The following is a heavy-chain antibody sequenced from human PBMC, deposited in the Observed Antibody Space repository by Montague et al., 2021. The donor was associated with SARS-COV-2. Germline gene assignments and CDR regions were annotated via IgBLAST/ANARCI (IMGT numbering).Heavy chain of an antibody. CDR1: RGSFHIFS. D-gene: IGHD2-21*01. Sequence: SETLSLTCAVYRGSFHIFSWGWIRQSPGKGLEWIGEIDHSGNTNYNPSPKSRVTISVDTSKNQFSLNLTSVTAADTAMYYCARGSRVVGITPGLRYWGQGTQVAVSS. V-gene: IGHV4-34*01. J-gene: IGHJ4*02. CDR2: IDHSGNT. CDR3: ARGSRVVGITPGLRY.